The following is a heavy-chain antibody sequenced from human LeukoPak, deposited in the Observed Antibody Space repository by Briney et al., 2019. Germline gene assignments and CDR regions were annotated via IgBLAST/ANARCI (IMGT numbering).Heavy chain of an antibody. J-gene: IGHJ5*02. Sequence: SETLSLTCTVSGGSISSYYWSWIRQPPGKGLEWIGEINHSGSTNYNPSLKSRVTISVDTTKNQFSLKLSSVTAADTAVYYCARVSIAVAGQTNWFDPWGQGTLVTVSS. CDR3: ARVSIAVAGQTNWFDP. CDR2: INHSGST. D-gene: IGHD6-19*01. CDR1: GGSISSYY. V-gene: IGHV4-34*01.